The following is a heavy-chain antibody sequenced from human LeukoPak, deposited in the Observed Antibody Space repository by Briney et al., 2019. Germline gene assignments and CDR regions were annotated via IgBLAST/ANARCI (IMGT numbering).Heavy chain of an antibody. CDR2: ISGSGGTI. CDR3: SKVGYDWNYVFDY. CDR1: GFTFSSSE. V-gene: IGHV3-48*03. D-gene: IGHD1-7*01. J-gene: IGHJ4*02. Sequence: SGGSLRLSCAASGFTFSSSEMTWVRQSPGKGLEWLSYISGSGGTIYYADSVRGRFTISRDNARNSLYLQMSSLRAEDTAVYYCSKVGYDWNYVFDYWGQGILVTVSS.